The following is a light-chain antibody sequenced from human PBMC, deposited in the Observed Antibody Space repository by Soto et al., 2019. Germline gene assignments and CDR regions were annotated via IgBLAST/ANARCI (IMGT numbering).Light chain of an antibody. V-gene: IGKV3-20*01. CDR3: QHYVSPPIT. CDR2: GAS. CDR1: QSVSSY. Sequence: EIVLTQSPATLSLSPGERATLSFSASQSVSSYLAWYQQKPGRAPRLLVYGASSRATGISDRFSGSGSGTDFTLTISRLEPEDFAVYYCQHYVSPPITFGQGTRLEIK. J-gene: IGKJ5*01.